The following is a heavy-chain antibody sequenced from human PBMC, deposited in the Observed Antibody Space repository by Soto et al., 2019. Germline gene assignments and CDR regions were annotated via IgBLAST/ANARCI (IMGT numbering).Heavy chain of an antibody. D-gene: IGHD6-13*01. CDR3: AKYPAAGTYFQH. CDR2: ISWDGGST. Sequence: GGSLRLSCAASGFTFDDYTMHWVRQAPGKGLKWVSLISWDGGSTYYADSVKGRFTISRDNSKNSLYLQMNSLRTEDTALYYCAKYPAAGTYFQHWGQGTLVTVSS. V-gene: IGHV3-43*01. J-gene: IGHJ1*01. CDR1: GFTFDDYT.